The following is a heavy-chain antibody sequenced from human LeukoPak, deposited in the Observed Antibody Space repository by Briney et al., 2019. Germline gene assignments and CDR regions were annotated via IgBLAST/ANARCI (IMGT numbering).Heavy chain of an antibody. V-gene: IGHV4-34*01. Sequence: SETLSLTCAVSGVSFDDYYWSWVRQTPGKGLEWIGEINHSGYTNDSPSLKSRVTLSIDTSRKQFSFNLRSVTVADTGIYYCTRMTAGHDYWGQGTLVTVSS. D-gene: IGHD2-21*02. CDR1: GVSFDDYY. J-gene: IGHJ4*02. CDR2: INHSGYT. CDR3: TRMTAGHDY.